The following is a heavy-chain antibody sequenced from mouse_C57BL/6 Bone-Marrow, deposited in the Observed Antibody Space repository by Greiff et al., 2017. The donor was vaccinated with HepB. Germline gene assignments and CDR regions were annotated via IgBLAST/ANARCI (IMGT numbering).Heavy chain of an antibody. V-gene: IGHV5-6*02. D-gene: IGHD1-1*01. Sequence: EVKLVESGGDLVKPGGSLKLSCAASGFTFSSYGMSWVRQTPDKRLEWVATISSGGSYTYYPDSVKGRFTISRDNAKNTLYLQMSSLKSEDTAMYYCARRGTVVATNYFDYWGQGTTLTVSS. CDR1: GFTFSSYG. J-gene: IGHJ2*01. CDR3: ARRGTVVATNYFDY. CDR2: ISSGGSYT.